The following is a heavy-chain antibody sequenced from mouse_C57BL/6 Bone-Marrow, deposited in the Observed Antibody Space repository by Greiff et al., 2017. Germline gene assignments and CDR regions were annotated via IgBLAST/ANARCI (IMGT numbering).Heavy chain of an antibody. V-gene: IGHV1-81*01. J-gene: IGHJ2*01. Sequence: QVQLQQSGAELARPGASVKLSCKASGYTFTSYGISWVKQSTGQGLEWIGEIYPRSGNTYYNEKFKGKATLTADKSSSTAYMELRSLTSEDSAVYFCARGGYYYGSSLRYFDYWGQGTTLTVSS. D-gene: IGHD1-1*01. CDR1: GYTFTSYG. CDR2: IYPRSGNT. CDR3: ARGGYYYGSSLRYFDY.